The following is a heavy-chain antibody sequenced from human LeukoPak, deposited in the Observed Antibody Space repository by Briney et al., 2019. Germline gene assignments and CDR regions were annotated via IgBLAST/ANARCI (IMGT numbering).Heavy chain of an antibody. CDR2: FDPEDGET. J-gene: IGHJ3*02. Sequence: ASVKVSCKVSGYTLTELSMHWVRQAPGKGLEWTGGFDPEDGETIYAQKFQGRVTLTEDTSTDQAYIELRSLRSEDTAVYYCATARIAAAFDIWGQGTMVTVSS. V-gene: IGHV1-24*01. CDR3: ATARIAAAFDI. D-gene: IGHD6-13*01. CDR1: GYTLTELS.